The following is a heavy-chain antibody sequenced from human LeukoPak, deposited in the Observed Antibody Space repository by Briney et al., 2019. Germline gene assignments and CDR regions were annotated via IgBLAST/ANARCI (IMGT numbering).Heavy chain of an antibody. CDR3: ASSPVGYSSSWYREGAFDI. CDR1: GGSISSYY. Sequence: ASETLSLTCTVSGGSISSYYWSWIRQPPGKGLEWIGYIYYSGSTNYNPSLKSRVTISVDTSKNQFSLKLSSVTAADTAVYYCASSPVGYSSSWYREGAFDIWGQGTMATVSS. J-gene: IGHJ3*02. D-gene: IGHD6-13*01. CDR2: IYYSGST. V-gene: IGHV4-59*01.